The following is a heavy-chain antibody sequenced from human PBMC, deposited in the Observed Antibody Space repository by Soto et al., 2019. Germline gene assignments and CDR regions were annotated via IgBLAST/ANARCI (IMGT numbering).Heavy chain of an antibody. D-gene: IGHD2-2*01. CDR1: GFTFSSYG. V-gene: IGHV3-30*18. Sequence: SCKASGFTFSSYGMHWVRQAPGKGLEWVALISYDGSNKYYSNSVKGRFTISRDNSKNTLYLQMNSLRAEDTAMYYCAKDCSSSSCYPHWGQGTLVTVSS. CDR3: AKDCSSSSCYPH. J-gene: IGHJ4*02. CDR2: ISYDGSNK.